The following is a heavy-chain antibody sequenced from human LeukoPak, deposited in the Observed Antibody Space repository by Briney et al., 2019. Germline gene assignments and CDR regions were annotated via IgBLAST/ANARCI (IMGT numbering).Heavy chain of an antibody. CDR1: GGSFSGYY. D-gene: IGHD5-18*01. Sequence: SETLSLTCAVYGGSFSGYYWSWIRQPSGKGLEWIGEINHSGSTNYNPSLKSRVTISVDTSKNQFSLKLSSVTAADTAVYYCARQDTAMVLDAFDIWGQGTMVTVSS. V-gene: IGHV4-34*01. J-gene: IGHJ3*02. CDR3: ARQDTAMVLDAFDI. CDR2: INHSGST.